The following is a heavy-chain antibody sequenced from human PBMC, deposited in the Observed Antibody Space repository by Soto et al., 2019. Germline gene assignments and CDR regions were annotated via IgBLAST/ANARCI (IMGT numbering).Heavy chain of an antibody. V-gene: IGHV3-23*05. CDR1: GFTFSKYE. J-gene: IGHJ4*02. CDR2: VTNSGSST. CDR3: AKLPGDSWGYFDY. Sequence: GPLRVSCAASGFTFSKYEITWVRQAPGKGLEWVSTVTNSGSSTYYADSVKGRFTISRDNSKNTLYLQMNSLGAEDTAVYFCAKLPGDSWGYFDYWGQGTLVTVSS. D-gene: IGHD2-21*02.